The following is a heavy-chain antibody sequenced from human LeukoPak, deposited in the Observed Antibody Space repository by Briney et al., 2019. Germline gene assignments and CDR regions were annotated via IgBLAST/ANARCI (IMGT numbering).Heavy chain of an antibody. Sequence: ASVNVSFKASGYTFTSYYMHWVRQAPGQGLEWMGIINPSGGSTSYAQKFQGRVTMTRDTSTSTVYMELSSLRSEDTAVYYCARDQGGLSFDYWGQGTLVTVSS. CDR2: INPSGGST. CDR1: GYTFTSYY. D-gene: IGHD3-16*01. J-gene: IGHJ4*02. CDR3: ARDQGGLSFDY. V-gene: IGHV1-46*01.